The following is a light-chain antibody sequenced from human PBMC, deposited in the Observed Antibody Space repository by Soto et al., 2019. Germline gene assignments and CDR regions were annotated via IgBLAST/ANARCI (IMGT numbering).Light chain of an antibody. V-gene: IGLV2-14*01. CDR2: DVS. J-gene: IGLJ1*01. CDR3: SSYTSSSTNYV. CDR1: SSDVGGYSY. Sequence: QSALTQPASMSGSPGQSITISCAGTSSDVGGYSYVSWYQQHPGKAPKLMIYDVSNRPSGVSNRFSGSKSGNTASLTISGLQTEDEADYYCSSYTSSSTNYVFGTGTKLTVL.